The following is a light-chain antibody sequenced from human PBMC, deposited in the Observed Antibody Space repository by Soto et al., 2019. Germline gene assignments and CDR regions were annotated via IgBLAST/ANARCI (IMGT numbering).Light chain of an antibody. CDR3: QKYDSAPFT. CDR1: QDIGYF. J-gene: IGKJ3*01. CDR2: SAS. Sequence: DIQMTQSPSSLSASVGDRVTITCRASQDIGYFLTWYQQRPGQVPKLLIYSASSLFSGAPARFSGSGSGTDFTLTIFNLQPEDVATYYCQKYDSAPFTFGPGTRVEIK. V-gene: IGKV1-27*01.